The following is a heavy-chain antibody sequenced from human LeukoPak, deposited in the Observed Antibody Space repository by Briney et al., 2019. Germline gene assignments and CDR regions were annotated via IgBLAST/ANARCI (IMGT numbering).Heavy chain of an antibody. CDR2: INPNSGGT. CDR3: ARDKGTVNEYLNYYMDV. D-gene: IGHD1-1*01. J-gene: IGHJ6*03. Sequence: ASVKVSCKASGYTFTGYYMHWVRQAPGQGLEWMGWINPNSGGTNYAQKFQGRVTMTRDSSISTAYMELSRLRSDDTAVYYCARDKGTVNEYLNYYMDVWGKGTTVTISS. V-gene: IGHV1-2*02. CDR1: GYTFTGYY.